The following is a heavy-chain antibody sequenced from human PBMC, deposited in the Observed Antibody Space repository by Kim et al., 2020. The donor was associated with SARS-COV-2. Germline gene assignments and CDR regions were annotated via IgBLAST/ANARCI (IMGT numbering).Heavy chain of an antibody. D-gene: IGHD6-13*01. CDR3: ARGGSEVGIAAAGQDY. V-gene: IGHV1-2*04. J-gene: IGHJ4*02. CDR2: INPNSGGT. CDR1: GYTFTGYY. Sequence: ASVKVSCKASGYTFTGYYMHWVRQAPGQGLEWMGWINPNSGGTNYAQKFQGWVTMTRDTSISTAYMELSRLRSDDTAVYYCARGGSEVGIAAAGQDYWGQGTLVTVSS.